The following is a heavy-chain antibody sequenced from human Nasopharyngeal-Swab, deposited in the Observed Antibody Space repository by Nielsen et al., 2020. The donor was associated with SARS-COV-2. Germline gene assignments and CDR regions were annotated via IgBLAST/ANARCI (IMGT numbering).Heavy chain of an antibody. CDR3: ARAYSSSWRSFYYYYMDV. J-gene: IGHJ6*03. V-gene: IGHV4-4*02. D-gene: IGHD6-13*01. CDR2: IYHNGST. Sequence: GSLRLSCAVSGGSISSSNWWSWVRQPPGKGLEWIGEIYHNGSTNYNPSLKSRVTISVDKSKNQFSLKLSSVTAADTAVYYCARAYSSSWRSFYYYYMDVWGKGTTVTVSS. CDR1: GGSISSSNW.